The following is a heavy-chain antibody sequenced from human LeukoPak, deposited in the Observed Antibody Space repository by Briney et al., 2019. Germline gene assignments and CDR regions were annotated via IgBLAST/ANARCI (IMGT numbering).Heavy chain of an antibody. CDR2: IYTSGST. CDR3: ARGWLVLYY. D-gene: IGHD6-19*01. CDR1: GGSISSGSYY. Sequence: SETLSLTCTVSGGSISSGSYYWSWIRQPAGKGLEWIGRIYTSGSTNYNPSLKSRVTISVDTSKNQFSLKLSSVTAADTAVYYCARGWLVLYYWGQGTLVTVSS. V-gene: IGHV4-61*02. J-gene: IGHJ4*02.